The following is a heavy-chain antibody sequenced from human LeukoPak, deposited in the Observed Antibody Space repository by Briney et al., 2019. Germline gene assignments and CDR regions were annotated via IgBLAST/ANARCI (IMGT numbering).Heavy chain of an antibody. V-gene: IGHV4-31*03. Sequence: SQTLSLTCTVSGGSISSGGYYWSWIRQHPGKGLEWIGYIYFSGTTYYNPSLESRVTISVDTSQNRFTLKLSSVTAADTAVYYCARYDSSAIKGNFDYWGQGTLVTVSS. D-gene: IGHD3-22*01. CDR1: GGSISSGGYY. J-gene: IGHJ4*02. CDR3: ARYDSSAIKGNFDY. CDR2: IYFSGTT.